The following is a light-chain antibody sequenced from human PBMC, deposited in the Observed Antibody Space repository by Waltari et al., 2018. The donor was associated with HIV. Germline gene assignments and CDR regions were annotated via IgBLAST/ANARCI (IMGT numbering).Light chain of an antibody. V-gene: IGLV1-44*01. CDR1: SSNIGSNT. Sequence: QSVLTQPPSASGTPGQRVTISCSGSSSNIGSNTVNWYQQLPGTAPKLLIYSNNQRPSGVPDRFACSKSGTSASLAISGRQSEDEADYYCAAWDDSLNGLVVFGGGTKLTVL. CDR2: SNN. CDR3: AAWDDSLNGLVV. J-gene: IGLJ2*01.